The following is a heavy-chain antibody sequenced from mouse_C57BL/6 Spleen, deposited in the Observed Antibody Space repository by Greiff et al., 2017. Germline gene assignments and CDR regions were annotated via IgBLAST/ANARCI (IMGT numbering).Heavy chain of an antibody. V-gene: IGHV1-26*01. CDR1: GYTFTDYY. CDR3: ARYVYFDY. J-gene: IGHJ2*01. CDR2: INPNNGGT. Sequence: VQLQQSGPELVKPGASVKISCKASGYTFTDYYMNWVKQSHGKSLEWIGDINPNNGGTSYNQKFKGKATLTVDKSSSTAYMELRSLTSEDSAVDYCARYVYFDYWGQGTTLTVSS.